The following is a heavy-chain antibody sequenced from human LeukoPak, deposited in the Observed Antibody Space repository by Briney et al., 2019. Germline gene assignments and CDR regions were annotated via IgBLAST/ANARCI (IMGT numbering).Heavy chain of an antibody. V-gene: IGHV3-30*18. CDR3: AKQGGYSSSWVDY. J-gene: IGHJ4*02. CDR2: ISYDGSNK. D-gene: IGHD6-13*01. CDR1: GFTFSGYG. Sequence: GGSLRLSCAASGFTFSGYGMHWVRQAPGKGLEWVAVISYDGSNKYYADSVKGRFTISRDNSKNTLYLQMNSLRAEDTAVYYCAKQGGYSSSWVDYWGQGTLVTVSS.